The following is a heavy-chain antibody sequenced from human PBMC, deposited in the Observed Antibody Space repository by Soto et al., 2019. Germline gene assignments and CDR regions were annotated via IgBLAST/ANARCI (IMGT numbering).Heavy chain of an antibody. CDR2: IYYSGST. D-gene: IGHD2-2*01. Sequence: PSETLSLTCTVSGGSISSSSYYWGWIRQPPGKGLEWIGSIYYSGSTYYNPSLKSRVTISVDTSKNQFSLKLSSVTAADTAVYYCARQDYCSSTSCYGRRWFDPWGQGTLVTVSS. CDR1: GGSISSSSYY. CDR3: ARQDYCSSTSCYGRRWFDP. J-gene: IGHJ5*02. V-gene: IGHV4-39*01.